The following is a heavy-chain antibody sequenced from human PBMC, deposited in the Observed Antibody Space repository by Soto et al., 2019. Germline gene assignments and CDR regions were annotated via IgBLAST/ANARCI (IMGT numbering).Heavy chain of an antibody. V-gene: IGHV3-48*02. J-gene: IGHJ3*02. CDR1: GFTFRDYA. CDR2: ISVGGGSI. CDR3: VRDHRWAFDI. Sequence: GGSLRLSCIDSGFTFRDYAFNWVRQAPGKGLEWVSYISVGGGSIFYADSVKGRFTISRDDARNSVYLQMNTLRHEDTAVYHCVRDHRWAFDIWGQGTVVTVSS. D-gene: IGHD2-15*01.